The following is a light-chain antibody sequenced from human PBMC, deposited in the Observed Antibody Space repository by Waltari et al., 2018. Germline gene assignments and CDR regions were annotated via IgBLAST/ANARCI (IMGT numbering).Light chain of an antibody. J-gene: IGLJ1*01. CDR2: SND. CDR1: SSNIGSKP. Sequence: QSVLTQAPSASGTPGQRVTISCSGGSSNIGSKPVIWYQQLPGAAPKLLIYSNDRRPSGVPDRFSGSKSGTSASLAISGLQSEDEADYYCSSWDDSLSGRVFGPGTRVTVL. V-gene: IGLV1-44*01. CDR3: SSWDDSLSGRV.